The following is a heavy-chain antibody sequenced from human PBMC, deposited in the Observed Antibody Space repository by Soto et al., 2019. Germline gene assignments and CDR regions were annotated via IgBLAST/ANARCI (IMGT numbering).Heavy chain of an antibody. Sequence: ASVKVSCKASGYTFTGYYMHWVRQAPGQGLEWMGWINPNSGGTNYAQKFQGWVTMTRDTSISTAYMELSRLRSDDTAVYYCARDPGIAARPGYYYYYGMDVWGQGTTVTVSS. J-gene: IGHJ6*02. D-gene: IGHD6-6*01. V-gene: IGHV1-2*04. CDR3: ARDPGIAARPGYYYYYGMDV. CDR1: GYTFTGYY. CDR2: INPNSGGT.